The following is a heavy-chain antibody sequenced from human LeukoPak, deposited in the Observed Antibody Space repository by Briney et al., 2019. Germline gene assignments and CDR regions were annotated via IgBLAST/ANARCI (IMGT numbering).Heavy chain of an antibody. J-gene: IGHJ5*02. Sequence: GASVKVSCEASGYTFTSYGISWVRQAPGQGLEWMGWISAYNGNTNYAQKLKGRVTMTTDTSTSTAYMELRSLRSDDTAVYYCARDTMVRGVILTHGFDPWGQGTLVTVSS. D-gene: IGHD3-10*01. V-gene: IGHV1-18*01. CDR2: ISAYNGNT. CDR1: GYTFTSYG. CDR3: ARDTMVRGVILTHGFDP.